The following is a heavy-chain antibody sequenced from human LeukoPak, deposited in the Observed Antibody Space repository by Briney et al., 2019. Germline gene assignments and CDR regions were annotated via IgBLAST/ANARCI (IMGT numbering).Heavy chain of an antibody. CDR1: GFTFSSYA. CDR2: FSGGDGSP. Sequence: GGSLRLSCVASGFTFSSYAMTWFRQAPGKGLEWVSSFSGGDGSPYHADSVKGRFTISRDNSRKTLYLQMNSLRAEDTAVYYCAKTGGHYYDSSASYYPDYWGQGTLVTVSS. CDR3: AKTGGHYYDSSASYYPDY. J-gene: IGHJ4*02. D-gene: IGHD3-22*01. V-gene: IGHV3-23*01.